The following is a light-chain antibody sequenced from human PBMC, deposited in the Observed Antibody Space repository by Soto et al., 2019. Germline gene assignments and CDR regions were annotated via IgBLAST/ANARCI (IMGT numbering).Light chain of an antibody. CDR1: QSVSSIY. J-gene: IGKJ1*01. CDR3: QHYGTSQRT. CDR2: GAS. V-gene: IGKV3-20*01. Sequence: ELVLTQSPGTLSLSPGERATLSCRAGQSVSSIYLAWYQQKPGQAPMLLIYGASSRATGIPDRFSGSGSGTDFTLTISRLEPEDFAVYYCQHYGTSQRTFGQGTKVDIK.